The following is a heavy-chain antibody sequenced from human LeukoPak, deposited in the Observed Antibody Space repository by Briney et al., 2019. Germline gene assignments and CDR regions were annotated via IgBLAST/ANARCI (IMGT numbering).Heavy chain of an antibody. Sequence: SETLSLTCAVYGGSFSGYYWSWIRQPPGKGLEWIGEINHSGSTNYNPSLKSRVTISVDTSKNQFSLKLSSVTAADTAVYYCARVWIVGRKQWLVSGYFDYWGQGTLVTVSS. CDR3: ARVWIVGRKQWLVSGYFDY. D-gene: IGHD6-19*01. CDR1: GGSFSGYY. CDR2: INHSGST. V-gene: IGHV4-34*01. J-gene: IGHJ4*02.